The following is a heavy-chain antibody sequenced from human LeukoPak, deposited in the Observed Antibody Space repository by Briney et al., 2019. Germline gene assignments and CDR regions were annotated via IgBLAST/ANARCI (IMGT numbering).Heavy chain of an antibody. V-gene: IGHV3-21*01. CDR2: ISSSSSYI. CDR1: GFPFSSYS. CDR3: ARCPITFGGVIVIPSWFDP. D-gene: IGHD3-16*02. Sequence: GGSLRLSCAASGFPFSSYSMNWVRQAPGKGLEWVSSISSSSSYIYYADSVKGRFTIYRDNAKNSLYLQMNSLRAEDTAVYYCARCPITFGGVIVIPSWFDPWGQGTLVTVSS. J-gene: IGHJ5*02.